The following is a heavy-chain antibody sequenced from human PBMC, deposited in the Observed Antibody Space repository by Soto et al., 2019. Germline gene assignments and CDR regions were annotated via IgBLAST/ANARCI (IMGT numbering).Heavy chain of an antibody. CDR2: INPSDGST. CDR1: GYTFTSYY. CDR3: AREGATMRDFDY. D-gene: IGHD3-22*01. Sequence: QVQLVQSGAVVKKPGASGKVSCEASGYTFTSYYMHWVRQAPGQGLEWLGIINPSDGSTRYAQKFQGRVTVTRDTSTSTVYMELSSLRSEDTAVYYCAREGATMRDFDYWGQGPLVTVSS. J-gene: IGHJ4*02. V-gene: IGHV1-46*01.